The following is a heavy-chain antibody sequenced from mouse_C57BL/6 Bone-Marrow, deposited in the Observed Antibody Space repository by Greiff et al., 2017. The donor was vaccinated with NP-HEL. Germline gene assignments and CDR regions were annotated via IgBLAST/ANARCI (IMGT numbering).Heavy chain of an antibody. J-gene: IGHJ2*01. CDR2: IDPENGDT. CDR1: GFNIKDDY. CDR3: TTFGD. V-gene: IGHV14-4*01. Sequence: EVQLQQSGAELVRTGAAGKVSCTASGFNIKDDYMHWVKQRPEQGLEWIGWIDPENGDTEYASKFQGKATITADTSSNTAYLQLSSLTSEDTAVYYCTTFGDWGQGTTLTVSS. D-gene: IGHD3-1*01.